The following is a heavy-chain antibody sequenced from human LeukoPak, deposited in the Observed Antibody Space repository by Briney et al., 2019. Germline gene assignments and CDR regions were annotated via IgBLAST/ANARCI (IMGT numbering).Heavy chain of an antibody. V-gene: IGHV1-2*02. CDR1: GYGFTGYY. D-gene: IGHD3-10*01. CDR2: INPNSGGP. CDR3: AREGRGWYFDL. J-gene: IGHJ2*01. Sequence: ASVKVSCTASGYGFTGYYMHWVRQAPGQGLEWVGWINPNSGGPNYAQKYQGRVPITRETSISTAYMDLSRLRSDDKAWYYCAREGRGWYFDLWGRGTLVTVSS.